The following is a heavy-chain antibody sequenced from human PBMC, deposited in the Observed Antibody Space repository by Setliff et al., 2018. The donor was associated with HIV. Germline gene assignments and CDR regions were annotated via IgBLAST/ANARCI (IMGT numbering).Heavy chain of an antibody. Sequence: SETLSLTCAVSGYSISSGYYWGWIRQPPGKGLEWIGSLFYGGSTHYTPSLKSRLTISVDTSKRQFSLNLSSVTAADTAVYFCTTLELYYPLDYWGQGTLVTVSS. CDR3: TTLELYYPLDY. V-gene: IGHV4-38-2*01. D-gene: IGHD1-26*01. J-gene: IGHJ4*02. CDR2: LFYGGST. CDR1: GYSISSGYY.